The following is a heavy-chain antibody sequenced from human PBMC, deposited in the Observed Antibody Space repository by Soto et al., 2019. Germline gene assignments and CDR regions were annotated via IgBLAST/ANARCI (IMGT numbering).Heavy chain of an antibody. J-gene: IGHJ4*02. CDR3: ATGLLKQWLVPVPLN. D-gene: IGHD6-19*01. CDR2: FDPEDGET. CDR1: GYTLTELS. Sequence: QVQLVHSGAEVKKPGASVKVSCKVSGYTLTELSMHWVRQAHGKGLEWMGGFDPEDGETIYAQKFHGRVTMTEDTSTDTAYMELSSLRSEDTAVYYCATGLLKQWLVPVPLNWGQGTLVTVSS. V-gene: IGHV1-24*01.